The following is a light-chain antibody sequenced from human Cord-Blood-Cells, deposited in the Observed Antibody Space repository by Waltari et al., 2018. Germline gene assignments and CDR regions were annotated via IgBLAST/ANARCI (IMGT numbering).Light chain of an antibody. CDR3: QTWGTGIQV. J-gene: IGLJ3*02. V-gene: IGLV4-69*01. Sequence: QLVLTQSPSASASLGASVKLTSTLSSGHSSYAIAWHQQQPEKGPRCLVKLNSDGSHSTGDGIPDPFAVSSSGAGPSLTISSVESEDEADYYGQTWGTGIQVFGGGTKLTVL. CDR1: SGHSSYA. CDR2: LNSDGSH.